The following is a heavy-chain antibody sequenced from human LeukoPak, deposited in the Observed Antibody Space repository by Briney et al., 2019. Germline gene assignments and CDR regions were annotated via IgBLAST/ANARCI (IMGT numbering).Heavy chain of an antibody. CDR1: GGSISSGSYY. CDR2: IYTSGST. Sequence: SETLSLTCTVSGGSISSGSYYWSWIRQPAGKGLEWIGRIYTSGSTNYNPSLKSRVTISVDTSKNQFSLKLSSVTAADTAVYYCARGNYYDSSGNRLYYFDYWGQGTLVTVSS. J-gene: IGHJ4*02. D-gene: IGHD3-22*01. V-gene: IGHV4-61*02. CDR3: ARGNYYDSSGNRLYYFDY.